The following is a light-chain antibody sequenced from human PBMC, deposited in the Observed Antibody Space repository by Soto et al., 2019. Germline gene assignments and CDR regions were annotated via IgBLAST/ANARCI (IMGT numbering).Light chain of an antibody. Sequence: DIQMTQSPSSLSASVGDRVTITCRASQSISTYLNWYQQKVGKAPKLLIYAASSLQRGVPSRFSGSGSGTDFTLTISSLQPEDFATYYCQQSYSTPRTFGQGAVVVIK. V-gene: IGKV1-39*01. CDR2: AAS. CDR3: QQSYSTPRT. J-gene: IGKJ2*02. CDR1: QSISTY.